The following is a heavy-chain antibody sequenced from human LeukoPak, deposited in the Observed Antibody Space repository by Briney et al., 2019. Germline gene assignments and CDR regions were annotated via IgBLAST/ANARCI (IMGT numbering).Heavy chain of an antibody. V-gene: IGHV4-4*07. J-gene: IGHJ4*02. CDR2: IYTSGST. D-gene: IGHD2-15*01. CDR3: ARKVVVAATYDY. Sequence: PSETLSLTCTVSGDSISSFYWSWIRQPAGKGLEWIGRIYTSGSTNYNPSLKSRVTMSVDTSKNQFSLNLSSVTAADTAVYYCARKVVVAATYDYWGQGTLVTVSS. CDR1: GDSISSFY.